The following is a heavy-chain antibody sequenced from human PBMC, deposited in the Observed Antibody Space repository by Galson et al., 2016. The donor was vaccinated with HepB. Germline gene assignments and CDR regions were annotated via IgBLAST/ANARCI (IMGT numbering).Heavy chain of an antibody. J-gene: IGHJ4*02. V-gene: IGHV3-30*14. CDR2: IPYDGSNE. Sequence: SLRLSCAASGFSFNSYAMHWVRQAAVQGLEWVAGIPYDGSNEFYADSVKGRFTISRDSSKYILYLQMSSLRADDTAVYYCVKDQTGSDFWSSYYSYFDYWGQGTLVTVSS. CDR3: VKDQTGSDFWSSYYSYFDY. CDR1: GFSFNSYA. D-gene: IGHD3-3*01.